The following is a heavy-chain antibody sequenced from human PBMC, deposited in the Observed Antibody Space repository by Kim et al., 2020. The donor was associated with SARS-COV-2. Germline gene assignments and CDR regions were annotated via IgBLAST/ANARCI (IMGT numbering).Heavy chain of an antibody. Sequence: IPSLTSRVTISVDTSKNQFSLKLSSVTAADTAVYYCARHCPVVAADYFDYWGQGTLVTVSS. J-gene: IGHJ4*02. CDR3: ARHCPVVAADYFDY. D-gene: IGHD2-15*01. V-gene: IGHV4-39*01.